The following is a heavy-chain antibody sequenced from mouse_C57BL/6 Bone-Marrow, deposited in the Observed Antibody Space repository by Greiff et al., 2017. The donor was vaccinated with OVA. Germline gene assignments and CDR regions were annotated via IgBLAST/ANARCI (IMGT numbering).Heavy chain of an antibody. CDR2: IYPGSGST. Sequence: QVQLQQPGAELVKPGASVKMSCKASGYTFTSYWITWVKQRPGQGLEWIGDIYPGSGSTNYNEKFKSKATLTVDTSSSTAYMQLSSLTSEDSAVYYCATYYGYDEDAMDYWGKGTSVTVSS. CDR1: GYTFTSYW. D-gene: IGHD2-9*01. V-gene: IGHV1-55*01. CDR3: ATYYGYDEDAMDY. J-gene: IGHJ4*01.